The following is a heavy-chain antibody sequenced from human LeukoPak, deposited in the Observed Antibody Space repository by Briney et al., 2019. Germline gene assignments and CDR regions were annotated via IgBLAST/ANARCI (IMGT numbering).Heavy chain of an antibody. V-gene: IGHV4-34*01. Sequence: SETLCLTCAVHGVSFTGYHMSWSRHSPGKGLEWIVEINDRGNTNYNPSLEKRLTISAGTSKTKFSLKLNSVTAADTAVYYCARDATTVVTTPYYFDFWGQGTLVPVSS. CDR2: INDRGNT. CDR3: ARDATTVVTTPYYFDF. J-gene: IGHJ4*02. D-gene: IGHD4-23*01. CDR1: GVSFTGYH.